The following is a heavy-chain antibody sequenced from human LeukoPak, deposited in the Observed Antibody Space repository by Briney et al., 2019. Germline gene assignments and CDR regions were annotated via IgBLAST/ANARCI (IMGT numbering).Heavy chain of an antibody. D-gene: IGHD3-22*01. J-gene: IGHJ4*02. CDR3: ARKGDSSGYPITPFDY. V-gene: IGHV4-39*07. CDR1: GGSISSSSYY. CDR2: IYYSGST. Sequence: SETLSLTCTVSGGSISSSSYYWGWIRQPPGKGLEWIGSIYYSGSTNYNPSLKSRVTISVDTSKNQFSLKLSSVTAADTAVYYCARKGDSSGYPITPFDYWGQGTLVTVSS.